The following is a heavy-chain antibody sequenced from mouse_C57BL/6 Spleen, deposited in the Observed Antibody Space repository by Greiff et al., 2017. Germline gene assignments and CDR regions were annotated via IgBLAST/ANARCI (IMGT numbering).Heavy chain of an antibody. CDR3: TRGREVAY. V-gene: IGHV1-15*01. CDR1: GYTFTDYE. J-gene: IGHJ3*01. Sequence: VQLQQSGAELVRPGASVTLSCKASGYTFTDYEMHWVKQTPVHGLEWIGAIDPETGGTAYNQKFKGKAILTADKSSSTAYMELRGLTSEDSAVYYCTRGREVAYWGQGTLVTVSA. CDR2: IDPETGGT.